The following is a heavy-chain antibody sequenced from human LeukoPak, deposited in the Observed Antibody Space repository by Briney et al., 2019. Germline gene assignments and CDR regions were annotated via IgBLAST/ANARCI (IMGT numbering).Heavy chain of an antibody. CDR1: GYSFTSYW. V-gene: IGHV5-51*01. D-gene: IGHD3-10*01. CDR2: IYPGDSDT. J-gene: IGHJ4*02. CDR3: ARVTMVRGVIISGEIDY. Sequence: GESLQISCKGSGYSFTSYWIGWVRQMPGKGLEWMGIIYPGDSDTRYSPSFQGQVTISADKSISTAYLQWSSLKASGTAMYYCARVTMVRGVIISGEIDYWGQGTLVTVSS.